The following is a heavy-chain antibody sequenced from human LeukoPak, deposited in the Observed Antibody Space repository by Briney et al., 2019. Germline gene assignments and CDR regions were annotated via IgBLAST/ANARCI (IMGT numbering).Heavy chain of an antibody. CDR2: IYYSGST. Sequence: SETLSLTCTVSGGSISSSSYYWGWIRQPPGKGLEWIGSIYYSGSTYYNPSLKSRVTISVDTSKNQFSLKLSSVTATDTAVYYCARDYTSSGYYYYIDVWGKGTTVTVSS. D-gene: IGHD6-6*01. CDR1: GGSISSSSYY. CDR3: ARDYTSSGYYYYIDV. V-gene: IGHV4-39*07. J-gene: IGHJ6*03.